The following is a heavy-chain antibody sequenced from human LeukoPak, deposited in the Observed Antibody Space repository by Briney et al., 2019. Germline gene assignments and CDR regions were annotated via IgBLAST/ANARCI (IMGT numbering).Heavy chain of an antibody. J-gene: IGHJ4*02. CDR1: GYSFTSYY. CDR3: ARPSCTITTCYLDS. CDR2: INPHSGGT. V-gene: IGHV1-2*02. D-gene: IGHD2-2*01. Sequence: ASVKVSCKASGYSFTSYYIHWVRQAPGQGLEWMGRINPHSGGTSYAQKFQGRVTLTTDTSITTGYMELSRLRSDDTAVYYCARPSCTITTCYLDSWGQGTLVTVSS.